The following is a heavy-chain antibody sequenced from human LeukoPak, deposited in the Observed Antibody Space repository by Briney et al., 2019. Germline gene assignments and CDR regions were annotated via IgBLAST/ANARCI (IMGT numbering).Heavy chain of an antibody. Sequence: KPSETLSLTCTVSGGSISSYYWSWIRQPAGKGLEWIGRVYTSGSTNYNPSLKSRVTMSVDTSKNQFSLKLSSVTAADTAVYYCARAYCSGGSCYSPGAFDIWGQGTMVTVSS. CDR1: GGSISSYY. D-gene: IGHD2-15*01. J-gene: IGHJ3*02. V-gene: IGHV4-4*07. CDR3: ARAYCSGGSCYSPGAFDI. CDR2: VYTSGST.